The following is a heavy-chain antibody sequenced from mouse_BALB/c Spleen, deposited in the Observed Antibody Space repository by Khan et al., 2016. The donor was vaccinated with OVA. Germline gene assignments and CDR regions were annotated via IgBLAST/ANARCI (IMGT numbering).Heavy chain of an antibody. V-gene: IGHV7-3*02. CDR2: IRNKANGYTT. D-gene: IGHD2-2*01. Sequence: EVKLMESGGGLVQPGGSLRLSCAPSGFTFTDYYMSWVRQPPGKALEWLGFIRNKANGYTTEYSASVKGRFTISRDNSQSILYLQMNTLRAEDSATYYCARAPYGNDGFAYWGQGTLVTVSA. CDR1: GFTFTDYY. J-gene: IGHJ3*01. CDR3: ARAPYGNDGFAY.